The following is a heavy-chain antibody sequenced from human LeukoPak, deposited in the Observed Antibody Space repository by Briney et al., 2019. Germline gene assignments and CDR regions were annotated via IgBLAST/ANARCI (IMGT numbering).Heavy chain of an antibody. CDR2: ISESGSTI. CDR1: GFTLSSYE. CDR3: ARGGSSGFQRDDAFDM. J-gene: IGHJ3*02. D-gene: IGHD6-19*01. V-gene: IGHV3-48*03. Sequence: GGSLRLSCAASGFTLSSYEMNWVRQAPGKGLEWVSYISESGSTIYYADSVKGRFTISSDNAKNSLYLQMNSLRAEDTALYYCARGGSSGFQRDDAFDMWGQGTMVTVSS.